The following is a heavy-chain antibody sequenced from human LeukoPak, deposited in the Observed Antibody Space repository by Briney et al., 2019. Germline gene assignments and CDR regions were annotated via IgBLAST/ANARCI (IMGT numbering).Heavy chain of an antibody. CDR2: IYYSGST. V-gene: IGHV4-59*01. CDR3: ARVGITMVRGVIITGFYYGMDV. J-gene: IGHJ6*02. CDR1: GGSISSYY. Sequence: PSETLSLTCTVSGGSISSYYWSWIRQPPGKGLEWIGYIYYSGSTNYNPSLKSRVTISVDTSKSQFSLKLSSVTAADTAVYYCARVGITMVRGVIITGFYYGMDVWGQGTTVTVSS. D-gene: IGHD3-10*01.